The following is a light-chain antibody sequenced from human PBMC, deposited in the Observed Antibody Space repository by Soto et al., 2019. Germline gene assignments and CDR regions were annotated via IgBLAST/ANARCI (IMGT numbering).Light chain of an antibody. CDR2: GVS. CDR1: QPVNSGY. V-gene: IGKV3-20*01. Sequence: IVSTRSPGTLSLSRGEGATLSCRASQPVNSGYLAWYQQKPGQAPRLLMYGVSTRDTGIPDRFSGSGAGTDFTLTISRLEPGDFAVYYCQVYGSSPKTFGQGTKVDIK. J-gene: IGKJ1*01. CDR3: QVYGSSPKT.